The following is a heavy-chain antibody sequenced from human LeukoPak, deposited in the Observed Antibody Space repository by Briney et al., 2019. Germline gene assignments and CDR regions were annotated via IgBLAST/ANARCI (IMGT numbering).Heavy chain of an antibody. J-gene: IGHJ6*03. Sequence: GGSLRLSCAGSGFTFSSYSMNWVRQAPGKGLEWVSCISSSSSYIYYADSVKGRFTISRDNAKNSLYLQMNSLRAEDMALYYCAKGGGGRLIYYYYMDVWGKGTTVTVSS. CDR2: ISSSSSYI. CDR3: AKGGGGRLIYYYYMDV. V-gene: IGHV3-21*04. CDR1: GFTFSSYS. D-gene: IGHD3-16*01.